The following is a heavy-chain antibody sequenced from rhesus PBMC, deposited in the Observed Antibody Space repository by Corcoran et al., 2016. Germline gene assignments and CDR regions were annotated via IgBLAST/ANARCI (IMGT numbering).Heavy chain of an antibody. J-gene: IGHJ4*01. CDR1: GFTFSSYW. CDR3: AKDRGIAAGRFDY. D-gene: IGHD6-13*01. CDR2: INSGGGST. V-gene: IGHV3S42*01. Sequence: EVQLVESGGGLAKPGGSLRLSCAASGFTFSSYWMNWVRQSPGKGLEWLSAINSGGGSTYYADSVKGRFTISRDNSKNTLSLQMNSLRAEDTAVYYCAKDRGIAAGRFDYWGQGVLVTVSS.